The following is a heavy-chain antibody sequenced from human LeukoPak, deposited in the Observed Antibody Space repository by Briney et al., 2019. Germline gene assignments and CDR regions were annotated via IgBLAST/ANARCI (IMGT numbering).Heavy chain of an antibody. Sequence: PGGSLRLSCAASGFTFSDYAMSWVRQAPGKGLERVSGISGSGGGTYYADSVKGRFTISRDNSKSTVYLQMNSLRVEDTALYYCVKGRISPDYWGQGTLVTVSS. D-gene: IGHD3-3*02. CDR2: ISGSGGGT. V-gene: IGHV3-23*01. CDR1: GFTFSDYA. CDR3: VKGRISPDY. J-gene: IGHJ4*02.